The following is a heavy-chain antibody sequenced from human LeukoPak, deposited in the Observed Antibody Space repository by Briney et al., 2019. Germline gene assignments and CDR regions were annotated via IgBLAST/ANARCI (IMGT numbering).Heavy chain of an antibody. Sequence: PGGSLRLSCAASGFTFSTYAVTWVRQAPGKGLEWVSAISSSGGTTYYADSVKGRFSISRDNSKNTLYLRMNSLRAEDTAIYYRAKDRNAWPTNFDSWGQGTLVTVSA. D-gene: IGHD5-24*01. CDR1: GFTFSTYA. CDR3: AKDRNAWPTNFDS. CDR2: ISSSGGTT. J-gene: IGHJ4*02. V-gene: IGHV3-23*01.